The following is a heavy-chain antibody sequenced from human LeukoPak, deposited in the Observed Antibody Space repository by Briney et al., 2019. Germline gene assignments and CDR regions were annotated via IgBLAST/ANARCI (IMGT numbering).Heavy chain of an antibody. CDR2: ISAYNGNT. CDR3: AREMDSYTAMVYTLDY. CDR1: GYTSTSYG. D-gene: IGHD5-18*01. Sequence: GASVKVSCKASGYTSTSYGISWVRQAPGQGLEWMGWISAYNGNTNYAQKLQGRVTMTTDTSTSTAYMELRSLRSDDTAVYYCAREMDSYTAMVYTLDYWGQGTLVTVSS. J-gene: IGHJ4*02. V-gene: IGHV1-18*04.